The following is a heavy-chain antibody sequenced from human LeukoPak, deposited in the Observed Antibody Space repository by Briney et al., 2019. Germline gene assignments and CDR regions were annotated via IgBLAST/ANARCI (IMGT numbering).Heavy chain of an antibody. J-gene: IGHJ6*03. CDR2: ISPTSGGT. Sequence: GASVKVSCKASGYTLTGYYMHWVRQAPGQGLEWMGWISPTSGGTNYAQKFQGRVTMTRDTSISTAYMELSRLRSDDTAVYYCAREAYASGSFRTDYYYMDVWGKGTTVTISS. CDR3: AREAYASGSFRTDYYYMDV. D-gene: IGHD3-10*01. CDR1: GYTLTGYY. V-gene: IGHV1-2*02.